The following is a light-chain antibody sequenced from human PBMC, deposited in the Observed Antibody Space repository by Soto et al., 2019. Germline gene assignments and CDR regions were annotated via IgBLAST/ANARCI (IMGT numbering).Light chain of an antibody. CDR2: GVR. Sequence: QSVLTQPASVSGSPGQSITISCTGTSNDIGSSDYVSWYQQHPGKAPKLIIYGVRNRPSGTSDRFSGSKSGNTASLTISGLQAEDEADYYCAAWDDSLNGWVFGGGTKLTVL. CDR3: AAWDDSLNGWV. CDR1: SNDIGSSDY. J-gene: IGLJ3*02. V-gene: IGLV2-14*01.